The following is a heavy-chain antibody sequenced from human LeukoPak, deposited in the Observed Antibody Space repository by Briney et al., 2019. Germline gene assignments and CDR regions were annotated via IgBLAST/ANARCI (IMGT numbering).Heavy chain of an antibody. CDR1: GFTVSSNY. J-gene: IGHJ3*02. V-gene: IGHV3-53*01. CDR3: ARELVHAFDI. D-gene: IGHD6-13*01. CDR2: IYSGGST. Sequence: PGGSPRLSCAASGFTVSSNYMSWVRQAPGKGLEWVSVIYSGGSTYYADSVKGRFTISRDNSKNTLYLQMNSLRAEDTAVYYCARELVHAFDIWGQGTMVTVSS.